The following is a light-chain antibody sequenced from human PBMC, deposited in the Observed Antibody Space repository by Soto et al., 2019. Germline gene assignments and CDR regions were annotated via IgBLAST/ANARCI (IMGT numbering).Light chain of an antibody. CDR2: AAS. CDR1: QSISNY. V-gene: IGKV1-39*01. Sequence: DIQMTQSPSSLSASVGDSVTITCRASQSISNYLNWYQQKPGKAPKLLVYAASSLQSGVPSRFSGSGSETDFTLTIISLQPEDFATCYCQQSYSTPFTFGPGTKVDIK. J-gene: IGKJ3*01. CDR3: QQSYSTPFT.